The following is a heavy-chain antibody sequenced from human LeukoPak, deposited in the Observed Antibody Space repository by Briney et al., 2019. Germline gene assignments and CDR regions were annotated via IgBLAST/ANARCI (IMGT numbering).Heavy chain of an antibody. CDR3: AKRGVQQWLVDWYFDY. J-gene: IGHJ4*02. V-gene: IGHV3-23*01. D-gene: IGHD6-19*01. CDR2: ISGSGGST. Sequence: PGGSLRLSCAASGFTFYNYAMSWVRQAPGKGLEWASGISGSGGSTFYAESVKGRFTISRDNSKLYLQMNSLRAEDTAVYYCAKRGVQQWLVDWYFDYWGQGTLVTVSS. CDR1: GFTFYNYA.